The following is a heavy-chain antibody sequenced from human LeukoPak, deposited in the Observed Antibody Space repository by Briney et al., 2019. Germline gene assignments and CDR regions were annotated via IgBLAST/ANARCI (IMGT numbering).Heavy chain of an antibody. V-gene: IGHV3-23*01. CDR1: GFTFSNYG. J-gene: IGHJ4*02. CDR3: AKGQRYSSSSGLDY. D-gene: IGHD6-6*01. CDR2: ISGSGGST. Sequence: GRSLRLSCAASGFTFSNYGMHWVRQAPGKGLEWVSAISGSGGSTYYADSVKGRFTISRDNSKNTLYLQMNSLRAEDTAVYYCAKGQRYSSSSGLDYWGQGTLVTVSS.